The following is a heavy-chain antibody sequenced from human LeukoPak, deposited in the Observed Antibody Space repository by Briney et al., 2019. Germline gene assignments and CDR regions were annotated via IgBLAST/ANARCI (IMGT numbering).Heavy chain of an antibody. Sequence: SETLSLTCTVSGGSISSGSYYWSWIRQPAGKGLEWIGRIYTSGSTNYNPSLKSRVTISVDTSKNQFSLKLNSLTAADAAVYYCARDCSGGSCYSGVVDYWGQGTLVTVSS. CDR2: IYTSGST. V-gene: IGHV4-61*02. J-gene: IGHJ4*02. CDR3: ARDCSGGSCYSGVVDY. CDR1: GGSISSGSYY. D-gene: IGHD2-15*01.